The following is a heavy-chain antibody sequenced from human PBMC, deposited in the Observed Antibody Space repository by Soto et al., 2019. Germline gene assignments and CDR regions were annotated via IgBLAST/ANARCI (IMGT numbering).Heavy chain of an antibody. CDR1: GYTFTSYD. Sequence: QVQLVQSGAEVKKPGASVKVSCKASGYTFTSYDINWVRQATGQGLEWMGWMNPNRGNTGYAQKFQGGVTMTRKTSISTAYMELSSLRSEDTAVYYCAREHSSSWRFDYWGQGTLVTVSS. CDR2: MNPNRGNT. V-gene: IGHV1-8*01. CDR3: AREHSSSWRFDY. D-gene: IGHD6-13*01. J-gene: IGHJ4*02.